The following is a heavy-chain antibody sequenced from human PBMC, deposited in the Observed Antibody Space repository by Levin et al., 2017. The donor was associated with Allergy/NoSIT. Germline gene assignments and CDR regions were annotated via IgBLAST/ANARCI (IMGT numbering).Heavy chain of an antibody. D-gene: IGHD6-13*01. J-gene: IGHJ4*02. Sequence: GASVKVSCKASGYTFTSYGISWVRQAPGQGLEWMGWISAYNGNTNYAQKLQGRVTMTTDTSTSTAYMELRSLRSDDTAVYYCASLVSIAAAGTLVDYWGQGTLVTVSS. CDR1: GYTFTSYG. CDR2: ISAYNGNT. V-gene: IGHV1-18*01. CDR3: ASLVSIAAAGTLVDY.